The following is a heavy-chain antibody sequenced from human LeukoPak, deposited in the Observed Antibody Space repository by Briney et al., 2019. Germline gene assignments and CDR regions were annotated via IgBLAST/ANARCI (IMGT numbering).Heavy chain of an antibody. V-gene: IGHV4-30-2*01. Sequence: SETLSLTCAVSGGSINSGDHSWSWIRQPPGKGLEWIGYIYRSGSTYYNPSLKSRVSISIDTSNNQFSLRLTSVTAADTAVYYCARGASYGRSDFDYWGQGTLVTVSS. CDR1: GGSINSGDHS. J-gene: IGHJ4*02. D-gene: IGHD1-26*01. CDR3: ARGASYGRSDFDY. CDR2: IYRSGST.